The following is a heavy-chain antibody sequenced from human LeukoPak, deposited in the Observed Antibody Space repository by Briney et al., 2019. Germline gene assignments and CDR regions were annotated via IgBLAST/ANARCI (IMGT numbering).Heavy chain of an antibody. Sequence: ASVKVSCKASGYTFTGYFTHWVRQAPGQGLECMGWINPNSGDTNYAQKFQGRVTMTRDTSISTAYMELSGLRSDDTAVYYCARDRTSTWYGGIDYWGQGTLVTVSS. J-gene: IGHJ4*02. D-gene: IGHD6-13*01. CDR1: GYTFTGYF. CDR3: ARDRTSTWYGGIDY. CDR2: INPNSGDT. V-gene: IGHV1-2*02.